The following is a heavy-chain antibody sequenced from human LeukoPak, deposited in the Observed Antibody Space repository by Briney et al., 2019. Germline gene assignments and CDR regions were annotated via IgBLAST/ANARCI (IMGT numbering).Heavy chain of an antibody. V-gene: IGHV3-23*01. Sequence: GGSLRLSCAASGFTFTSYSMNWVRQAPGKGLEWVSTISGGGGSTYYADSVKGRFTISRDNSKNTLYLQVNSLRAEDTAVYYCARDGVGSGSYYGQKTHFDYWGQGTLVTVSS. D-gene: IGHD1-26*01. CDR1: GFTFTSYS. CDR3: ARDGVGSGSYYGQKTHFDY. J-gene: IGHJ4*02. CDR2: ISGGGGST.